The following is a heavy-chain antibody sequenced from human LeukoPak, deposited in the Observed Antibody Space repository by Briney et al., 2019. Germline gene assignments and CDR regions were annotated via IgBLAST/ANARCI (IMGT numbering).Heavy chain of an antibody. V-gene: IGHV3-30*02. Sequence: GGSLRLSCAASGFTFSSYGMHWVRQAPGKGLEWVAFIRYDGSNKYYADSVKGRFTISRDNSKNTLYLQMNSLRAEDTAVYYCAKTSRDSSGYFDYWGQGTQVTVSS. J-gene: IGHJ4*02. CDR3: AKTSRDSSGYFDY. CDR2: IRYDGSNK. D-gene: IGHD3-22*01. CDR1: GFTFSSYG.